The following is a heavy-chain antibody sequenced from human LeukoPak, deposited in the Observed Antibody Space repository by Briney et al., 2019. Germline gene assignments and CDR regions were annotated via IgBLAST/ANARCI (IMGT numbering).Heavy chain of an antibody. Sequence: GGSLRLSCAASGYTFSDFSVNWVRQAPGKGLGWVSSISVRSNYRYYADSVRGRFTISRDDARDSLFLQMNSLRAEDTAVYFCVRLRRNNDRSGYYYYYDYWGQGTLVTVSS. CDR1: GYTFSDFS. CDR3: VRLRRNNDRSGYYYYYDY. D-gene: IGHD3-22*01. CDR2: ISVRSNYR. V-gene: IGHV3-21*01. J-gene: IGHJ4*02.